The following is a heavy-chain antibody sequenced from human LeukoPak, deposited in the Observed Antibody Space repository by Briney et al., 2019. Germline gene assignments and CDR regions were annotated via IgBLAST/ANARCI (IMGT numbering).Heavy chain of an antibody. Sequence: SETLSLTCTVSGASISSYYWSWIRQPPGKGREWIAYIYSTKSTNYNPSLKSRATISLDTSKNQFSLKLSSVTATDAAVYYCARHLWCGIGSKKEDAFDIWGQGTMVTVSS. D-gene: IGHD2-21*01. J-gene: IGHJ3*02. CDR2: IYSTKST. V-gene: IGHV4-59*08. CDR1: GASISSYY. CDR3: ARHLWCGIGSKKEDAFDI.